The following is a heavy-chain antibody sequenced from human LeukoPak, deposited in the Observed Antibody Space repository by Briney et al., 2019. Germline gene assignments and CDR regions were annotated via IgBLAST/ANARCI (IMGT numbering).Heavy chain of an antibody. CDR3: ARDVNGNWFDP. Sequence: SQTLSLTCTVSGGSISSGSYYWSWIRQAAGKGLEWIGRIYTSGSTNYNPSLKSRVTISVDTSKNQFSLKLSSVTAADTAVYYCARDVNGNWFDPWGQGTLVTVSS. CDR1: GGSISSGSYY. J-gene: IGHJ5*02. D-gene: IGHD2-8*01. CDR2: IYTSGST. V-gene: IGHV4-61*02.